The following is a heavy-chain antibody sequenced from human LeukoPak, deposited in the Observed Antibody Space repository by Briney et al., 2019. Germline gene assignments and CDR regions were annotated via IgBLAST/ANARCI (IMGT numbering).Heavy chain of an antibody. CDR2: INPNSGGT. D-gene: IGHD5-18*01. Sequence: ASVKVSCKASGYTFTGYYMHWVRQAPGQGLEWMGWINPNSGGTNYAQKFQGRVTMTRDTSISTAYMELSRLTSDATAIYYCARDGDSPMVDFDYWGQGTLVTVSS. CDR1: GYTFTGYY. J-gene: IGHJ4*02. CDR3: ARDGDSPMVDFDY. V-gene: IGHV1-2*02.